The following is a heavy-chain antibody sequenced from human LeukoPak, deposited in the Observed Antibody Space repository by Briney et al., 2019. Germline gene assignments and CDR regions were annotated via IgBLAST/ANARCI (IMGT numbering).Heavy chain of an antibody. CDR2: ISYDGSNK. J-gene: IGHJ4*02. V-gene: IGHV3-30*18. CDR1: GFTFSSYG. CDR3: AKDLYSSSWYLDY. D-gene: IGHD6-13*01. Sequence: GRSLRLSCAASGFTFSSYGMHWVRQAPGKGLEGVAVISYDGSNKYYADSVKGRFTISRDNSKNTLYLQMNSLRAEDTAVYYCAKDLYSSSWYLDYWGQGTLVTVSS.